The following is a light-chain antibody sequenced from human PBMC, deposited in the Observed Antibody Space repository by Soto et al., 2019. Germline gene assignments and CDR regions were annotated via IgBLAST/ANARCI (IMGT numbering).Light chain of an antibody. V-gene: IGKV3-20*01. CDR2: GAS. CDR1: QSGSTNN. Sequence: EIVFTQSPGTLALYPGERATLSCRASQSGSTNNLAWYQRKPGQAPRLLIYGASSRATDIPARFSGSGSGTDFTLTITRLEPEDFAVYYCQQYGSSPPTFGQGTKVEIK. CDR3: QQYGSSPPT. J-gene: IGKJ1*01.